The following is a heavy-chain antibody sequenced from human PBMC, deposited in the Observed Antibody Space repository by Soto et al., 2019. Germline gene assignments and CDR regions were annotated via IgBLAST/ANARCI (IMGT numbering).Heavy chain of an antibody. D-gene: IGHD3-10*01. CDR3: ARPLYGSGRDDAFDI. CDR2: ISSSSSYI. Sequence: VQLVESGGGLVKPGGSLRLSCAASGFTFSSYSMNWVRQAPGKGLEWVSSISSSSSYIYYADSVKGRFTISRDNAKNSLYLQMNSLRAEDTAVYYCARPLYGSGRDDAFDIWGQGTMVTVSS. CDR1: GFTFSSYS. V-gene: IGHV3-21*01. J-gene: IGHJ3*02.